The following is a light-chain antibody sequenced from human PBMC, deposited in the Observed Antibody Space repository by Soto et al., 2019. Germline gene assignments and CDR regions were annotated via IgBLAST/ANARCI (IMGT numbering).Light chain of an antibody. CDR3: HQYGSSPPYT. J-gene: IGKJ2*01. V-gene: IGKV3-20*01. Sequence: EVVLTQSPGTLSLSPGESATLSCRASQSVSNNYFAWYQQKPGQAPRLLIFGSSDRATGIPDRFSGSGFGTDFPLTISRLEPEDFAVYYCHQYGSSPPYTFGQGTKLEIK. CDR1: QSVSNNY. CDR2: GSS.